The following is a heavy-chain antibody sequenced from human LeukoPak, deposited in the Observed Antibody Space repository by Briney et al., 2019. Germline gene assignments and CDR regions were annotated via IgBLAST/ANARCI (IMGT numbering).Heavy chain of an antibody. CDR3: ARSIAVALLDY. Sequence: GGSLRLSCEASGFSFSSYEMNWVRQAPGEGLEWVSHIGVSGSNVHYADSVEGRFTISRDNAKNSLYLQMNSLRAEDTAVYYCARSIAVALLDYWGQGTLVTVSS. CDR2: IGVSGSNV. J-gene: IGHJ4*02. CDR1: GFSFSSYE. D-gene: IGHD6-19*01. V-gene: IGHV3-48*03.